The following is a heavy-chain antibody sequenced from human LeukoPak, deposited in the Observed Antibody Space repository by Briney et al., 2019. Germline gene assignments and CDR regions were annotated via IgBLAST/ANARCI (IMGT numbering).Heavy chain of an antibody. V-gene: IGHV4-39*07. D-gene: IGHD2-15*01. Sequence: SGPALVKPTQTLTLTCTFPGFSLSNCGMCVIWIRQPPGKGLEWIGEINHSGSTNYNPSLKSRVTISVDTSKNQFSLKLSSVTAADTAVYYCARGPDLRTGYCSGGSCYGKGYENDYWGQGTLVSVSS. CDR2: INHSGST. CDR1: GFSLSNCGM. CDR3: ARGPDLRTGYCSGGSCYGKGYENDY. J-gene: IGHJ4*02.